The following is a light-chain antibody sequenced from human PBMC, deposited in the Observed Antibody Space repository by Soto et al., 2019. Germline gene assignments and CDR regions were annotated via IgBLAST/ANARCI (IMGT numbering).Light chain of an antibody. CDR2: DVS. V-gene: IGLV2-11*01. J-gene: IGLJ2*01. Sequence: QSALTQPRSVSGSPGQSVTISCTGTSSDVGGYKYVSWYQRHPGEAPKLMIYDVSERPSGVPDRFSGSKSGNTASLTISGTQAMDEADYYCQAWDSSTVVFGGGTKVTVL. CDR3: QAWDSSTVV. CDR1: SSDVGGYKY.